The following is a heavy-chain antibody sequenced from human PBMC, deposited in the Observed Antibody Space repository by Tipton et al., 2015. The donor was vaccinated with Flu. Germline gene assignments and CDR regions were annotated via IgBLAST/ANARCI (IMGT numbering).Heavy chain of an antibody. CDR2: LSLDGIYK. D-gene: IGHD6-13*01. CDR3: ALRAAVGTPDY. J-gene: IGHJ4*02. V-gene: IGHV3-30*09. Sequence: SLRLSCAAAGFTLSPYAMHWVRQAPGKGLEWVAGLSLDGIYKFYADSVKGRFAISRDNSKNTLSLQMNSLRAEDTAVYYCALRAAVGTPDYWGQGTVVTVSS. CDR1: GFTLSPYA.